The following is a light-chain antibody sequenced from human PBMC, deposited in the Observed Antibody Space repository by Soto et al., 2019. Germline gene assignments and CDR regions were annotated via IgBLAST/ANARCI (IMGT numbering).Light chain of an antibody. V-gene: IGKV1-5*03. CDR3: QQYHNSWWS. CDR1: QDVDTW. CDR2: QAS. Sequence: DIQMTQSPSSLSASVGDTVTLTCRASQDVDTWLAWFQQRPGKAPKLLSSQASTLASGVPSRFSGSGSGTVFTLTISSLQPDDFATYYCQQYHNSWWSFGPGSKVEIK. J-gene: IGKJ1*01.